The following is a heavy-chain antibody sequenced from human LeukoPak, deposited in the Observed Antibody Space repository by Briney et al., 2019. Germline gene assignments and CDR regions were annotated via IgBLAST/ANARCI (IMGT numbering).Heavy chain of an antibody. CDR3: ARDLYYDFWSGYYNNWFDP. CDR1: GGSISSYY. CDR2: IYYSGST. Sequence: PSETLSLTCTVSGGSISSYYWSWIRQPPGKGLEWVGYIYYSGSTNYNPSLKSRVTISVDTSKNQFSLKLSSVTAADTAVYYCARDLYYDFWSGYYNNWFDPWGQGTLVTVSS. V-gene: IGHV4-59*12. J-gene: IGHJ5*02. D-gene: IGHD3-3*01.